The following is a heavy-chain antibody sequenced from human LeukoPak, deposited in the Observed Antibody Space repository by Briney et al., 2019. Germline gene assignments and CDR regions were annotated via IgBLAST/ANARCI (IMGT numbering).Heavy chain of an antibody. CDR1: GGTFSSYA. J-gene: IGHJ4*02. CDR2: INPNSGGT. Sequence: ASVTVSCKASGGTFSSYAISWVRQAPGQGLEWMGWINPNSGGTNYAQKFQGWVTMTRDTSISTAYMELSRLRSDDTAVYYCAREPYYYDSSGYYSHQYYFDYWGQGTLVTVSS. CDR3: AREPYYYDSSGYYSHQYYFDY. D-gene: IGHD3-22*01. V-gene: IGHV1-2*04.